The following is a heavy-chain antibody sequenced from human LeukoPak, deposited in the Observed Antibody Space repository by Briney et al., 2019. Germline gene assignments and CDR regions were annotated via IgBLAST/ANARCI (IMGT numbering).Heavy chain of an antibody. CDR3: ARDPPLNYYDSSGYTEY. Sequence: SETLSLTCTVSGGSISSSSYYWGWIRQPPGKGLEWIGSIYYSGSTYYNPSLKSRVTISVDTSKNQFSLKLSSVTAADTAVYYCARDPPLNYYDSSGYTEYWGQGTLVTVSS. CDR1: GGSISSSSYY. J-gene: IGHJ4*02. V-gene: IGHV4-39*02. CDR2: IYYSGST. D-gene: IGHD3-22*01.